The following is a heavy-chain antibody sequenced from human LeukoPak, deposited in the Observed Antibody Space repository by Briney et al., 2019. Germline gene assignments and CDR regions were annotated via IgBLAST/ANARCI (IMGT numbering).Heavy chain of an antibody. CDR1: GGSISSYY. Sequence: SETLSLTCIVSGGSISSYYWSWIRQPPGKGLEWIGYIYYTGSTNYNPSLKSRVTISVDTSKNQLSLKLRSVTAADTAVYYCARQDSGTYLNPLNIWGQGTVVTVSS. CDR3: ARQDSGTYLNPLNI. CDR2: IYYTGST. V-gene: IGHV4-59*08. D-gene: IGHD1-26*01. J-gene: IGHJ3*02.